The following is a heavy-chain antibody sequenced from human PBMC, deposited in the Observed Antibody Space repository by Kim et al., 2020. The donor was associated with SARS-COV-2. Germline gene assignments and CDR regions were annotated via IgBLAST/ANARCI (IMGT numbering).Heavy chain of an antibody. J-gene: IGHJ2*01. V-gene: IGHV4-39*01. Sequence: NPTLTTRVTMSVDTSKNQFSLNLTSVTAADTAVYYCGRPKLTGEINWYFDLWGRGTLVSVSS. D-gene: IGHD7-27*01. CDR3: GRPKLTGEINWYFDL.